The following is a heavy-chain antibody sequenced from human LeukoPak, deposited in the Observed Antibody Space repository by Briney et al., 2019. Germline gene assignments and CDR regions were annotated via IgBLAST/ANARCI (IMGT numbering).Heavy chain of an antibody. Sequence: PSETLSLTCTVSGGSISSSSYYWGWIRQPPGKGLEWIGSIYYSGSTYYNPSLKSRVTISVGTSKNQFSLKLSSVTAADTAVYYCARRSSGWYTVDYWGQGTLVTVSS. CDR2: IYYSGST. J-gene: IGHJ4*02. D-gene: IGHD6-19*01. V-gene: IGHV4-39*01. CDR3: ARRSSGWYTVDY. CDR1: GGSISSSSYY.